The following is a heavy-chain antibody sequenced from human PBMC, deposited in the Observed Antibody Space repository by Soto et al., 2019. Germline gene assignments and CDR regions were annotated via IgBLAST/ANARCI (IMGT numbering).Heavy chain of an antibody. CDR1: GGSISGHY. CDR3: ERVGSSGWSPDY. Sequence: PSETLSLTCTVSGGSISGHYWIWIRQSPGKRLEWIGYIFYSGSTNYNPSLKSRVTLSVDTSKNQFSLRLSSVTAADTAVYYCERVGSSGWSPDYWGQGTLVTVSS. D-gene: IGHD6-19*01. V-gene: IGHV4-59*11. CDR2: IFYSGST. J-gene: IGHJ4*02.